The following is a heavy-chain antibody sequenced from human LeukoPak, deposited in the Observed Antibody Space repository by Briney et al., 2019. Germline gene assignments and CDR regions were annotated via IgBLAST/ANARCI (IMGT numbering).Heavy chain of an antibody. Sequence: SQTLSLTCAISGDSVSSNSAAWNWIRQSPSRGLEWLGRTYYRSKWYNDYAVSVKSRITINPDTSKNQFSLQLNSVTPEDTAVYYCARVIAVAGPPSYYYYYMDVWGKGTTVTVSS. V-gene: IGHV6-1*01. CDR2: TYYRSKWYN. D-gene: IGHD6-19*01. J-gene: IGHJ6*03. CDR1: GDSVSSNSAA. CDR3: ARVIAVAGPPSYYYYYMDV.